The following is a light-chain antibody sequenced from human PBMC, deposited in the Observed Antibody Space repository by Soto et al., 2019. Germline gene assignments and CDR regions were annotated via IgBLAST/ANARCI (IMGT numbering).Light chain of an antibody. V-gene: IGKV1-5*01. CDR1: QTISTY. CDR2: DAS. Sequence: DIQMTQSPSTLSASVGDRVTITCRASQTISTYVAWYQQKPGTAPHLLIYDASSLESGVPSRFSGSGSGTEFTLTINSLQPDDFATYYGQQYNSYWTFGQGTKVEIK. J-gene: IGKJ1*01. CDR3: QQYNSYWT.